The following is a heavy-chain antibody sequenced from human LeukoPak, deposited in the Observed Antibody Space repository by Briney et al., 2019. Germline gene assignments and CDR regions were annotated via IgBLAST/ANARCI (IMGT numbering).Heavy chain of an antibody. CDR2: TSSDGGNK. CDR1: GFSFSNCG. J-gene: IGHJ4*02. D-gene: IGHD6-13*01. Sequence: GGSLRLSCAASGFSFSNCGMHWVRQAPGKGLEWVAVTSSDGGNKYYTDSVKGRFTISRDNSKNTLYLQMNSLRAEDTAVYYCAKDSYSSSWYVIHFWGQGTLVTVSS. V-gene: IGHV3-30*18. CDR3: AKDSYSSSWYVIHF.